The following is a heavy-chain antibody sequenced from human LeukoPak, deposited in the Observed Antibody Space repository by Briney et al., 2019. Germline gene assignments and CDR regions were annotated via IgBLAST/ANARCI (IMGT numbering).Heavy chain of an antibody. D-gene: IGHD3-22*01. CDR2: ISYDGSNK. J-gene: IGHJ4*02. CDR1: GFTFSSYA. CDR3: AKEYYYDSSGYVDY. V-gene: IGHV3-30-3*02. Sequence: PGGSLRLSCAASGFTFSSYAMHWVHQAPGKGLEWVAVISYDGSNKYYADSVKGRFTISRDNSKNTLYLQMNSLRAEDTAVYYCAKEYYYDSSGYVDYWGQGTLVTVSS.